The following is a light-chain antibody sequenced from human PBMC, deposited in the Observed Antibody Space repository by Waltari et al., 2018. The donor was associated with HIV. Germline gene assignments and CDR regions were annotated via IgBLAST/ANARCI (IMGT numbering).Light chain of an antibody. Sequence: DIVMTQTPPSSPVTLGQPASFSCRSSRSLVRKNGNAYLGWIQLRPGQPPRPLLSRVSNRFSGVPARFSGSGAGTNFTLKISSVQADDVALYYCMQDAQFPHTFGQGTRLEI. CDR3: MQDAQFPHT. V-gene: IGKV2-24*01. J-gene: IGKJ2*01. CDR2: RVS. CDR1: RSLVRKNGNAY.